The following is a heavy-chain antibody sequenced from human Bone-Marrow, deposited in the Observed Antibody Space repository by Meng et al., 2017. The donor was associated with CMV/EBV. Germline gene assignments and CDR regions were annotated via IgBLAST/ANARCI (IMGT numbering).Heavy chain of an antibody. D-gene: IGHD3-10*01. CDR1: GFTFSSYW. Sequence: GESLKISCAASGFTFSSYWMHWVRQAPGRGLVWVSLISWDGGSTYYADSVKGRFTISRDNSKNSLYLQMNSLRAEDTALYYCAKDMTPYGSGSYPDYGMDVWGQGTTVTVSS. V-gene: IGHV3-43D*03. CDR3: AKDMTPYGSGSYPDYGMDV. CDR2: ISWDGGST. J-gene: IGHJ6*02.